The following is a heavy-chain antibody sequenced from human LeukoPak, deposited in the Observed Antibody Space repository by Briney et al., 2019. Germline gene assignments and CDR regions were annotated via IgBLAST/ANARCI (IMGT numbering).Heavy chain of an antibody. V-gene: IGHV4-34*01. CDR2: INHSGST. J-gene: IGHJ4*02. CDR3: ARRRRYYYDSSGFLGGVSYFDY. CDR1: GGSFSGYY. D-gene: IGHD3-22*01. Sequence: SETLSLTCAVYGGSFSGYYWSWIRQPPGKGLEWIGEINHSGSTNYNPSLKSRVTISVDTSKNQFSLKLSSVTAADTAVYYCARRRRYYYDSSGFLGGVSYFDYWGQGTLVTVSS.